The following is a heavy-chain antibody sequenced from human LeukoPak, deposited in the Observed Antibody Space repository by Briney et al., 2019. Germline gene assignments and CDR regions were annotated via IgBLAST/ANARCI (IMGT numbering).Heavy chain of an antibody. CDR1: GGSITSYY. CDR2: IYYSGST. CDR3: ARGSSHYYYYYYMDV. J-gene: IGHJ6*03. V-gene: IGHV4-59*12. Sequence: PSETLSLTCTVSGGSITSYYWSWIRQPPGKGLEWIGSIYYSGSTNYNPSLKSRVTISVDTSKNQFSLKLSSVTAADTAVYYCARGSSHYYYYYYMDVWGKGTTVTVSS.